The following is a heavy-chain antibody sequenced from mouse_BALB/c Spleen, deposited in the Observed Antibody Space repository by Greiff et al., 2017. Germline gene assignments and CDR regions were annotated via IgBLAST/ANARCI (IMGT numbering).Heavy chain of an antibody. CDR2: IWAGGST. J-gene: IGHJ3*01. D-gene: IGHD1-2*01. Sequence: VKLMESGPGLVAPSHSLSITCTVSGFSLTSYGVHWVRQPPGKGLEWLGVIWAGGSTNYNSALMSRLSISKDNTKSQVFLKMNSLQTDDTAMYYCARETTATGAYWGQGTLVTVSA. V-gene: IGHV2-9*02. CDR1: GFSLTSYG. CDR3: ARETTATGAY.